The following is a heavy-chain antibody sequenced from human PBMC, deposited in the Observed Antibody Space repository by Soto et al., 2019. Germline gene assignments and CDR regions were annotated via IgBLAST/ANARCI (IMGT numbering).Heavy chain of an antibody. D-gene: IGHD6-13*01. CDR3: ARGAAAGEYYYYYYGMDV. CDR2: ISSSGSTI. Sequence: GGSLRLSCAASGFTFSSYEMNWVRQAPVNGLEWVSYISSSGSTIYYADSVKGRFTISRDNAKNSLYLQMNSLRAEDTAVYYCARGAAAGEYYYYYYGMDVWGQGTTVTVSS. CDR1: GFTFSSYE. J-gene: IGHJ6*02. V-gene: IGHV3-48*03.